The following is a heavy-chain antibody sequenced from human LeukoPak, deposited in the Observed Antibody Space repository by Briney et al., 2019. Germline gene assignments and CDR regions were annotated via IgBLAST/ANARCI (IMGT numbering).Heavy chain of an antibody. CDR2: TGNRGNSYTT. D-gene: IGHD5-12*01. CDR3: TSLSGYSGYDPLYY. V-gene: IGHV3-72*01. Sequence: GGSLRLSCAASGFTLSDHYMDWVRQAPGKGLEWVGRTGNRGNSYTTEYAASVKGRFIISRDDSKNSLYLQMNSLKAEDTAVYYCTSLSGYSGYDPLYYWGQGTLVTVSS. J-gene: IGHJ4*02. CDR1: GFTLSDHY.